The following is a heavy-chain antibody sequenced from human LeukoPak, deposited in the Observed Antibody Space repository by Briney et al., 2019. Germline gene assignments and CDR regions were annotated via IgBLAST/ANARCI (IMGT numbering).Heavy chain of an antibody. Sequence: PSETLSLTCTVSGGSISNYYWSWIRQPPGKGLEWIGYIYYSGRTRYNPSLKSPVTISVDTSKNQFSLRLSSVTAADTAVYYCARVEEAYGSGRRENYYYYYMDVWGKGTTVTISS. CDR3: ARVEEAYGSGRRENYYYYYMDV. D-gene: IGHD3-10*01. CDR2: IYYSGRT. CDR1: GGSISNYY. J-gene: IGHJ6*03. V-gene: IGHV4-59*01.